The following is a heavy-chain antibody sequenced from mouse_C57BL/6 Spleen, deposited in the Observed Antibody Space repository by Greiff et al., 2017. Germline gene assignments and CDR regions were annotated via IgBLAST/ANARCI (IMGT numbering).Heavy chain of an antibody. CDR2: IDPANGDT. V-gene: IGHV14-3*01. CDR1: GYNFKNTY. D-gene: IGHD1-1*02. J-gene: IGHJ4*01. CDR3: TRGGSDYYAMDY. Sequence: VQLQQSVAELVRPGASVKLSCKASGYNFKNTYMHWVKQRPGQGLEWIGRIDPANGDTKYDQKFQGKATITADTSSSTAYLQLSSLTSEDSAIYYCTRGGSDYYAMDYWGQGTSVTVSS.